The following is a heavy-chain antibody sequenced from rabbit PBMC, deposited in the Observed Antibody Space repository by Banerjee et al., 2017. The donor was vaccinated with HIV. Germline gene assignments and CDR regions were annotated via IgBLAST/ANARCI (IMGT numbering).Heavy chain of an antibody. CDR3: ARRVHSSGYYGGAFDP. CDR2: IDGGSSGTT. CDR1: GIDFSSYYY. D-gene: IGHD1-1*01. Sequence: QSLEESGGDLVKPGASLTLTCKASGIDFSSYYYMCWVRQAPGKGLEWIACIDGGSSGTTYYASWAKGRFTISKTSSTTVTLQMTSLTAADTATYFCARRVHSSGYYGGAFDPWGPGTLVTVS. V-gene: IGHV1S40*01. J-gene: IGHJ2*01.